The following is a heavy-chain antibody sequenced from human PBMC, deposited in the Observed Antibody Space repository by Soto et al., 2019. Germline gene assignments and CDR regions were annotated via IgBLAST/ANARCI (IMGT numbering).Heavy chain of an antibody. CDR1: GDSVSSGASH. D-gene: IGHD3-9*01. Sequence: SETLSLTCTVSGDSVSSGASHWTWIRQSPGKGLEWIGCISHNATADRNPSLKSRVSVSVDTSKNQFSLKLTSATTADTAVYYCARVDWSTSKIGVWGHGTTVTVSS. J-gene: IGHJ6*02. CDR3: ARVDWSTSKIGV. CDR2: ISHNATA. V-gene: IGHV4-61*08.